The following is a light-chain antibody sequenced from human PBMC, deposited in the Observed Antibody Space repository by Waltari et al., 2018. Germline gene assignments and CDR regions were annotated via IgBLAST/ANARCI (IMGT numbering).Light chain of an antibody. J-gene: IGKJ4*01. CDR1: QGLLYSDGQSY. CDR3: MQATHRPFT. V-gene: IGKV2-30*01. CDR2: KVS. Sequence: VVMTQSPLSLPATLGQPAFISRRSSQGLLYSDGQSYLHWFQERPGQSPRRLMYKVSNRDSGVPDRFGGSGSGTDFTLKISRVEPEDVGVYYCMQATHRPFTCGGGTKVEIK.